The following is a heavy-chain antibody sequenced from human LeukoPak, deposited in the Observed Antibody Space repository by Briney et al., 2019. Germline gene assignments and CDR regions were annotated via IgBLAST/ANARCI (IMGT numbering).Heavy chain of an antibody. CDR2: VSGSGDAT. CDR1: GFTFSSFA. CDR3: AKDTGYSSGWDFDF. J-gene: IGHJ4*02. Sequence: GGSLRLSCAASGFTFSSFAMNWVRQAPGKGLEWVSGVSGSGDATYYADSLRGRFTISRDNSKNTLYLQMSSLRAEDTAIYYCAKDTGYSSGWDFDFWGQGSLVTVSS. V-gene: IGHV3-23*01. D-gene: IGHD6-19*01.